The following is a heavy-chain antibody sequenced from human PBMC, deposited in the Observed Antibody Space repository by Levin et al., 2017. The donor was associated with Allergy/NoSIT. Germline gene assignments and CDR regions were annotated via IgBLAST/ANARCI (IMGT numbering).Heavy chain of an antibody. CDR2: INPSGGST. V-gene: IGHV1-46*01. CDR3: ARDGYCTGGVCPIDY. CDR1: GYTFTSYY. D-gene: IGHD2-8*02. J-gene: IGHJ4*02. Sequence: ASVKVSCKASGYTFTSYYIHWVRQAPGQGLEWMGIINPSGGSTSYAQKFQGRVTMTRDTSTSTVYLELSSLRSEDTAVYYCARDGYCTGGVCPIDYWGQGTLVTVSS.